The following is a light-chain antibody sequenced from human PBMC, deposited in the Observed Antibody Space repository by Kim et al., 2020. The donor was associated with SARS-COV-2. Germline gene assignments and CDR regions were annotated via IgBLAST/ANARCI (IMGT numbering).Light chain of an antibody. CDR2: GAS. CDR1: ESVTSN. CDR3: QQYNRWPPYI. J-gene: IGKJ2*01. V-gene: IGKV3-15*01. Sequence: PGESAPVLCGASESVTSNLAWYQQKPGQAPRLLIYGASIRATGIPDRFSGSGSGTEFTLTISSLQSEDFALYYCQQYNRWPPYIFGQGTKVDIK.